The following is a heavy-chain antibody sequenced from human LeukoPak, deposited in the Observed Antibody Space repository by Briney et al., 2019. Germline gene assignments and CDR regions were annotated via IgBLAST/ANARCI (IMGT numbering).Heavy chain of an antibody. V-gene: IGHV3-7*01. J-gene: IGHJ4*02. Sequence: GGSLRLSCAASGFTISDYWMSWVRQAPGRGLEWVANIKYDGSERYYVDSVKGRFTISGDTATNSVYLYMNSLRADDTAVYYCARDIAAPGLFFDYWGQGTLVTVSS. CDR1: GFTISDYW. D-gene: IGHD6-13*01. CDR3: ARDIAAPGLFFDY. CDR2: IKYDGSER.